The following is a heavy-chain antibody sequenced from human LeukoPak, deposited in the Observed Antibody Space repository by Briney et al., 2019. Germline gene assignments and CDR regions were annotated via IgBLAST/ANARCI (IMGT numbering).Heavy chain of an antibody. Sequence: GGPLRLSCAASGFTVSSNYMSWVRQAPGKGLEWVSVIYSGGSTYYADSVKGRFTISRDNSKNTLYLQMNSLRAEDTAVYYCARDAGYSSGWYDYWGQGTLVTVSS. CDR2: IYSGGST. V-gene: IGHV3-53*01. CDR3: ARDAGYSSGWYDY. J-gene: IGHJ4*02. CDR1: GFTVSSNY. D-gene: IGHD6-19*01.